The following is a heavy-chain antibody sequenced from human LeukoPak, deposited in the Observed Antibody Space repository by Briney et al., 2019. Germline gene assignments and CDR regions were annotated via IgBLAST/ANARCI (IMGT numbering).Heavy chain of an antibody. D-gene: IGHD3-10*01. J-gene: IGHJ1*01. Sequence: GGSLTLSCEASGFSFSKHGLNWVRQAPGKGLDWVASISSSGKYISYAESLKGRFTISGDNAKNIVTLQMDSLRVEDTATYYCARQPFGPGTYLQYWGQGTLVIVSS. CDR2: ISSSGKYI. CDR3: ARQPFGPGTYLQY. V-gene: IGHV3-21*01. CDR1: GFSFSKHG.